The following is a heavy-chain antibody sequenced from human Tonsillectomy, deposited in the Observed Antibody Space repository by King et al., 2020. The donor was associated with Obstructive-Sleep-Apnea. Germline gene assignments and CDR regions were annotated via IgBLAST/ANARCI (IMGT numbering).Heavy chain of an antibody. J-gene: IGHJ4*02. V-gene: IGHV3-30*04. CDR2: ISYDGSNK. CDR1: GFTFSSYA. Sequence: VQLVESGGGVVQPGRSLRLSCAASGFTFSSYAMHWVRQVPGKGLEWVAVISYDGSNKYYADSVKGRLTISRDNSKNTLYLQMNSLRAEDTAVYYCARVPSKYYYDSSGYSLDYWGQGTLVTVSS. D-gene: IGHD3-22*01. CDR3: ARVPSKYYYDSSGYSLDY.